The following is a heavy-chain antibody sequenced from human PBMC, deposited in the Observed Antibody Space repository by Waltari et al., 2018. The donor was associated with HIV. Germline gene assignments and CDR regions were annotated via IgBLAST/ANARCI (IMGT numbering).Heavy chain of an antibody. CDR1: GFPFIPHW. CDR2: MNPLGSER. Sequence: EVQLVESGGGLVQPGGSPILSSTDSGFPFIPHWMSWVRQAPGKGLEWVANMNPLGSERYYVDSVRGRFTISRDNAEKSLYLQMNGLRAEDTAIYYCATEAWWRFDYWGQGALVTVSS. V-gene: IGHV3-7*03. J-gene: IGHJ4*02. D-gene: IGHD2-15*01. CDR3: ATEAWWRFDY.